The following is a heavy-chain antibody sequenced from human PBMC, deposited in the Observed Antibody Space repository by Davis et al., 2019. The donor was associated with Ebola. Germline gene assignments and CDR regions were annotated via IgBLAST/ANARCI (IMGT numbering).Heavy chain of an antibody. V-gene: IGHV4-59*01. CDR3: ARADYDILAGPFDY. CDR2: IYYSGST. Sequence: SETLSLTCTVSGCSISSYYWSWIRQPPGKGLEWIGYIYYSGSTNYNPSLKSRVTISVDTSKNQFSLKLSSVTAADTAVYYCARADYDILAGPFDYWGQGTLVTVSS. J-gene: IGHJ4*02. D-gene: IGHD3-9*01. CDR1: GCSISSYY.